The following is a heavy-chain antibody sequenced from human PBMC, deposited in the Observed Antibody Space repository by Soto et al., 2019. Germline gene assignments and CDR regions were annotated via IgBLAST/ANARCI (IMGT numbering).Heavy chain of an antibody. J-gene: IGHJ6*03. D-gene: IGHD2-8*01. CDR3: ASTSPMVYATDYYYYYYMDV. Sequence: APVEVSCKASGYTFSSYGISWVRQAPGQRVERMGWISAYNGNTKYAQKLQGRVTMTTDASTCTAYMELRSLRSDDTAVYYCASTSPMVYATDYYYYYYMDVWGKGTTVTISS. V-gene: IGHV1-18*01. CDR2: ISAYNGNT. CDR1: GYTFSSYG.